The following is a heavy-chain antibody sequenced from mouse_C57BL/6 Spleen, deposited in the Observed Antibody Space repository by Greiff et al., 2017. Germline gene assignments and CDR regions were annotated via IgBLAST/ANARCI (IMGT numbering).Heavy chain of an antibody. CDR3: ARSPAAGTGGY. CDR2: IDPSDSYT. V-gene: IGHV1-50*01. CDR1: GYTFTSYW. J-gene: IGHJ2*01. Sequence: QVQLQQSGAELVKPGASVKLSCKASGYTFTSYWMQWVKQRPGQGLEWIGEIDPSDSYTNYNQKFKGKATLTVDTSSSTAYMQLSSLTSEDSAVYYCARSPAAGTGGYWGQGTTLTVAS. D-gene: IGHD4-1*01.